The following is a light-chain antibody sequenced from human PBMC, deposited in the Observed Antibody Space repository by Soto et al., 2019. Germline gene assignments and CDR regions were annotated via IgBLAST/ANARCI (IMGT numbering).Light chain of an antibody. CDR3: SSYTSSSTLVV. Sequence: QSALTQPASVSGSPGQSITISCTGTSSDVGGYNYVSWYQQHPGKAPKVMIYDVSNRPSGVSNRFSGSKSGNTASLTISGLQAEDEADYYCSSYTSSSTLVVFGGGTKQTVL. J-gene: IGLJ2*01. CDR1: SSDVGGYNY. V-gene: IGLV2-14*01. CDR2: DVS.